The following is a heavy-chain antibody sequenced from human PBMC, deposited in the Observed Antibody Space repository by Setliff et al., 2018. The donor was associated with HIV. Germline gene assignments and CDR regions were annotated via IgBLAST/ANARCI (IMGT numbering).Heavy chain of an antibody. Sequence: PSQTMSLTCAVSRGSISRDNWWTWIRQPPGKGLEWIGEIYHSGSTNYNASLKSRVTISIDKSKSQFSLKLSSVTAADTALYYCARGQHSSTWGALFDYWGQGTLVTVSS. CDR1: RGSISRDNW. CDR3: ARGQHSSTWGALFDY. V-gene: IGHV4-4*02. J-gene: IGHJ4*02. CDR2: IYHSGST. D-gene: IGHD6-13*01.